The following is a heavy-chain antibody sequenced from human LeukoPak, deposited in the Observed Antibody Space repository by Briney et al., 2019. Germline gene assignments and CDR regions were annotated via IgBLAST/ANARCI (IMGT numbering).Heavy chain of an antibody. CDR3: ARGPKGPSVYSSSWYY. J-gene: IGHJ4*02. CDR2: INPNSGGT. Sequence: ASVKVSCKASGYTFTCYYMHWVRQAPGQGLEWMGWINPNSGGTNYAQKFQGWVTMTRDTSISTAYMELSRLRSDDTAVYYCARGPKGPSVYSSSWYYWGQGTLVTVSS. CDR1: GYTFTCYY. V-gene: IGHV1-2*04. D-gene: IGHD6-13*01.